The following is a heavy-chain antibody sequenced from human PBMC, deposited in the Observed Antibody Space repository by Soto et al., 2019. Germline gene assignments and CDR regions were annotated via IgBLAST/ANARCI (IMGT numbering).Heavy chain of an antibody. CDR2: IRSKANSYAT. J-gene: IGHJ3*02. V-gene: IGHV3-73*01. CDR1: GFTFSGSA. Sequence: GGSLRLSCAASGFTFSGSAMHWVRQASGKGLEWVGRIRSKANSYATAYAASVKGRFTISRDDSKNKANLQLNSLKTEDTAVYYYSRQRGSNISGYYYYDAFDIWGQGTMVTVSS. D-gene: IGHD3-22*01. CDR3: SRQRGSNISGYYYYDAFDI.